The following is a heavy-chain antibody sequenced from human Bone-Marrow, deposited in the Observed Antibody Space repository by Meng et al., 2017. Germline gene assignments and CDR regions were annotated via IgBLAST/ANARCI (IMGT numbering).Heavy chain of an antibody. V-gene: IGHV3-30*01. CDR1: GFTFSSYA. D-gene: IGHD3-16*01. CDR3: ARDSVEYGGDYVWSGLDAFDI. CDR2: ISYDGSNK. Sequence: GESLKISCAASGFTFSSYAMHWVRQAPGKGLEWVAVISYDGSNKYYADSVKGRFTISRDDSKNTLYLQMNSLRAEDTAVYYCARDSVEYGGDYVWSGLDAFDIWGQGTMVTVSS. J-gene: IGHJ3*02.